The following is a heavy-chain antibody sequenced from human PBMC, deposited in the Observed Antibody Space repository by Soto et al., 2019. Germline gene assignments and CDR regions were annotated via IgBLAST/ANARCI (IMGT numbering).Heavy chain of an antibody. J-gene: IGHJ6*02. CDR1: GGSISSINW. D-gene: IGHD1-1*01. CDR2: IFHSGTT. Sequence: QVQLQESGPGLVQPSETLSLTCAVSGGSISSINWWSWVRQPPGKGLEWIGEIFHSGTTNYNPSLKSRVTISLDKSKNQFSLNLVSVTAADTALYYCARLGSYFYYALDVWGQGTTVTVSS. V-gene: IGHV4-4*02. CDR3: ARLGSYFYYALDV.